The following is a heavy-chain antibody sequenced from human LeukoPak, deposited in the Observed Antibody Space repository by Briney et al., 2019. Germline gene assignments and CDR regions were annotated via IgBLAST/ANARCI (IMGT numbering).Heavy chain of an antibody. V-gene: IGHV3-21*01. D-gene: IGHD5-12*01. CDR2: INSGSTYI. CDR3: ARVGSDYMYYYMDV. Sequence: GGSLRLSCAASGFTFSSYSMNWVRQAPGKGLEWVSSINSGSTYIYYADSVKGRFTISRDNARNSLYLQMNSLRAEDTAVYYCARVGSDYMYYYMDVWGKGTTVTISS. J-gene: IGHJ6*03. CDR1: GFTFSSYS.